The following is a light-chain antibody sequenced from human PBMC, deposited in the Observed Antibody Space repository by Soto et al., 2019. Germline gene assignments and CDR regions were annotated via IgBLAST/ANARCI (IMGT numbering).Light chain of an antibody. CDR1: QGIRNS. J-gene: IGKJ4*01. CDR2: AAS. V-gene: IGKV1-27*01. Sequence: DIQMTQSPSFLSASVGDRVTITCRASQGIRNSLAWYQHKPGKVPKLLIYAASTLYSGVSSRFSGSGSGTDFTITIGILQPEDVAVYYCQKHSSVPFTFGGGTKVEIK. CDR3: QKHSSVPFT.